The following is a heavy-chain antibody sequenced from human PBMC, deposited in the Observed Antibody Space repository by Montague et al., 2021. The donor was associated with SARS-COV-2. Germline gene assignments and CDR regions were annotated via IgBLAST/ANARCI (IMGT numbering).Heavy chain of an antibody. J-gene: IGHJ4*02. Sequence: SLRLSCAASGFTFSGYWMHWVRQAPGKGLVWVSRINSDGSFTGYADSVKGRFTISKDNAKNTLYLQMKSLRVEDAAVYYCARRRYSTSWPLDYWGQGTLVTVSS. V-gene: IGHV3-74*01. CDR3: ARRRYSTSWPLDY. CDR2: INSDGSFT. CDR1: GFTFSGYW. D-gene: IGHD6-13*01.